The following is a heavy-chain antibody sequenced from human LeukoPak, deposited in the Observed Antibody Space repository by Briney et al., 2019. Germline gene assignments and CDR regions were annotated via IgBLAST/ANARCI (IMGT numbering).Heavy chain of an antibody. CDR3: ARQRFRYRYCSSTSCHGAFDI. V-gene: IGHV4-39*01. Sequence: PSETLSLTCTVSGGSISSSSYYWGWIRQPPGKGLEWIGSIYYSGSTYYNPSLKSRVTISVDTSKNQFSLKLSSVTAADTAVYYCARQRFRYRYCSSTSCHGAFDIWGQGTMVTVSS. D-gene: IGHD2-2*01. CDR2: IYYSGST. CDR1: GGSISSSSYY. J-gene: IGHJ3*02.